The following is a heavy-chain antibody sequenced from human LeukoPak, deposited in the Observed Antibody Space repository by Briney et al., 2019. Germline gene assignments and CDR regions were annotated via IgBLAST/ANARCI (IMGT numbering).Heavy chain of an antibody. D-gene: IGHD5-12*01. V-gene: IGHV1-18*01. CDR2: ISAYNGNR. CDR3: ARVPEGGWLRLGYYFDY. J-gene: IGHJ4*02. Sequence: ASVKVSCKASGYTFTSYGISWVRQAPGQGLEWMGWISAYNGNRNYAQKLQGRVTMTTDTSTRTAYMELRSLRSDDTAVYYCARVPEGGWLRLGYYFDYWGQGTLVTVSS. CDR1: GYTFTSYG.